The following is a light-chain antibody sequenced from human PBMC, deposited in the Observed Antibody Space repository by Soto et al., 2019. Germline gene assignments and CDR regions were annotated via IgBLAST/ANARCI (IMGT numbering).Light chain of an antibody. CDR1: QTISSW. Sequence: DIQMTQSPSTLSGSVGDRVTITCRASQTISSWLAWYQQKPGKAPKRLIYAASSVQSGVPSRFSGSGSGTEFTLTISSLQPEDFGTYYCLQHNSYPITFGQGTRLEIK. CDR3: LQHNSYPIT. J-gene: IGKJ5*01. CDR2: AAS. V-gene: IGKV1-5*01.